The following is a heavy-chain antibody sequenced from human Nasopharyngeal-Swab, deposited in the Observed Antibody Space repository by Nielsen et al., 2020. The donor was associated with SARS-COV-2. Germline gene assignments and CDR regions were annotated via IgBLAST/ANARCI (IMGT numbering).Heavy chain of an antibody. CDR2: INSDGSRT. CDR1: GFTFSNSW. V-gene: IGHV3-74*01. Sequence: GGSLRLSCAVSGFTFSNSWIHWVRQAPGKGLVWLSRINSDGSRTGYADSVKGRFTISRDNAKNTIYLQMNSLRAEDTAVYYCARERGGGYGDYWGQGTLVTVSS. J-gene: IGHJ4*02. D-gene: IGHD5-12*01. CDR3: ARERGGGYGDY.